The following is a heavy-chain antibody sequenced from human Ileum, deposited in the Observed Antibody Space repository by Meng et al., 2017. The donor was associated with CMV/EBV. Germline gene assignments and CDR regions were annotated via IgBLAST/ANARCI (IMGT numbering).Heavy chain of an antibody. Sequence: QVLLVESGGAVVQPGGCLRLSCAASGFTCTNHGMHWLRQIPGKGPEWVAFIRSDGSDKYYVDSVKGRFTISRDNSKNTIYLQMNSLTTDDTALYHCARDRDWTFDYWGQGTLVTVSS. D-gene: IGHD3/OR15-3a*01. J-gene: IGHJ4*02. CDR1: GFTCTNHG. CDR2: IRSDGSDK. V-gene: IGHV3-30*02. CDR3: ARDRDWTFDY.